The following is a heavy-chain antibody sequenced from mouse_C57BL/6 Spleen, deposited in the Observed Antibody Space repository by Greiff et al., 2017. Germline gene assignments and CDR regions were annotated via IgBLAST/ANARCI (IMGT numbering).Heavy chain of an antibody. J-gene: IGHJ1*03. D-gene: IGHD1-1*01. Sequence: VQLQQSGAELVRPGASVKLSCTASGFNIKDDYMHWVKQRPEQGLEWIGWIDPENGDTEYASKLQGKATITADTSSNTAYLQLSSLTSEDTAVYYCTTGRTVVAHWYFDVWGTGTTVTVSS. CDR3: TTGRTVVAHWYFDV. CDR1: GFNIKDDY. V-gene: IGHV14-4*01. CDR2: IDPENGDT.